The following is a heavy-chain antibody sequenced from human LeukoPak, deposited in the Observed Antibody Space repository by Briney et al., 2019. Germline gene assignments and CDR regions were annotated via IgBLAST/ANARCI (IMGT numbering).Heavy chain of an antibody. J-gene: IGHJ5*02. CDR3: ANTPGYSSGWYRAGWFDP. D-gene: IGHD6-19*01. Sequence: PSETLSLTCTVSGGSISSYYWSWIRQPPGKGLEWIGYIYYSGSTNYNPSLKSRVTIAVDTSKNQFSLKLSSVTAADTAVYYCANTPGYSSGWYRAGWFDPWGQGTLVTVSS. CDR1: GGSISSYY. CDR2: IYYSGST. V-gene: IGHV4-59*08.